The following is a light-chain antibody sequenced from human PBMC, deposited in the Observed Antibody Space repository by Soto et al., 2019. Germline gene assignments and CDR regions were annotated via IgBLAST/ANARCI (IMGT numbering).Light chain of an antibody. V-gene: IGKV3-11*01. Sequence: EIVLTQSPATLSLSPGERATLSCRASQSVSRYLAWYQQKPGQAPRLLIYDASNRATGIPARFSGSGSGTDFTLTISGLEPEDFAVYYCQHRSNWHQLTFGGGTKVEIK. CDR1: QSVSRY. CDR3: QHRSNWHQLT. CDR2: DAS. J-gene: IGKJ4*01.